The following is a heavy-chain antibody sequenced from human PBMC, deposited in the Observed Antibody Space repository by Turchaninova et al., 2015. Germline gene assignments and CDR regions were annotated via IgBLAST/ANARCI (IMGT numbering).Heavy chain of an antibody. CDR1: GYPFPGYY. J-gene: IGHJ5*02. Sequence: QVQLVQSGAEVKEPGASVKVSCKASGYPFPGYYLHWVRQAPGPGLEWMGRINPNSGGPNYEQKCRGRGTVTKDTSISTAYMEMSGLRSDDTAVYYCARSGPVAGKNWFDPWGQGTLVTVSS. CDR2: INPNSGGP. CDR3: ARSGPVAGKNWFDP. V-gene: IGHV1-2*06. D-gene: IGHD6-19*01.